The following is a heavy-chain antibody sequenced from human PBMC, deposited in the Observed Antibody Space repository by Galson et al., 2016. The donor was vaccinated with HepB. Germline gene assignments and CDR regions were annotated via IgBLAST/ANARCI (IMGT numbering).Heavy chain of an antibody. D-gene: IGHD3-10*01. CDR1: GDSVSSDGAA. Sequence: CAISGDSVSSDGAAWNWIRQSPSRGLEWLGRTYYRSKWYNAYALSVKSRITINPDTSKNQFSLQLNSVTPEDTAVYYCARTIWFGNNWFDPWGQGTLVTVSS. CDR3: ARTIWFGNNWFDP. V-gene: IGHV6-1*01. CDR2: TYYRSKWYN. J-gene: IGHJ5*02.